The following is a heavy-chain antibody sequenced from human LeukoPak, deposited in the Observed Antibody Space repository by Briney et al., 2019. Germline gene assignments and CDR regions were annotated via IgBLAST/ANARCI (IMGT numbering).Heavy chain of an antibody. J-gene: IGHJ6*04. V-gene: IGHV1-18*04. D-gene: IGHD6-13*01. CDR1: GYTFTSYG. Sequence: EASVKVSCKASGYTFTSYGISWVRQAPGQGLEWMGWISAYKGNTNYAQKLQGRVTMTTDTSTSTAYMELRSLRSDDTAVYYCARDWGAAAGYYYGMDVWGKGTTVTVSS. CDR2: ISAYKGNT. CDR3: ARDWGAAAGYYYGMDV.